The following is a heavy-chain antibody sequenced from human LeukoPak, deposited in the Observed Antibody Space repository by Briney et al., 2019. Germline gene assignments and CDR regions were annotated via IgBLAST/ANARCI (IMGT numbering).Heavy chain of an antibody. Sequence: GGSLRLSGAASGFTFSSYSMNWVRQAPGKGLEWVSSISSSSSYIYYADSVKGRFTISRDNAKNSLYLQMNSLRAEDTAVYYCARRDVVVPAATKTYYFDYWGQGTLVTVSS. CDR1: GFTFSSYS. J-gene: IGHJ4*02. CDR2: ISSSSSYI. CDR3: ARRDVVVPAATKTYYFDY. V-gene: IGHV3-21*01. D-gene: IGHD2-2*01.